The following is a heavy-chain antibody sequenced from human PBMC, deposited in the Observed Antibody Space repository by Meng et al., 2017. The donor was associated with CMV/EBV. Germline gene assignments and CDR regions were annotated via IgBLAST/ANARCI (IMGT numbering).Heavy chain of an antibody. D-gene: IGHD4-17*01. V-gene: IGHV3-30*02. J-gene: IGHJ4*02. CDR2: IRYDGSNK. Sequence: GESLKISCAASGFTFSSYGMHWVRQAPGKGLEWVAFIRYDGSNKYYADSVKGRFTISRDNSKNTLYLQMNSLRAEDTAVYYCARDLGYGDYVGYFDYWGQGTLVTVSS. CDR3: ARDLGYGDYVGYFDY. CDR1: GFTFSSYG.